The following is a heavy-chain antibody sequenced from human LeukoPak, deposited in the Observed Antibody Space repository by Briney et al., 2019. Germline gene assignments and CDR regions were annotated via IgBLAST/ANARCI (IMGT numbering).Heavy chain of an antibody. CDR3: AKGFGELFRPPDY. V-gene: IGHV3-9*01. J-gene: IGHJ4*02. CDR2: ISWNSGSI. CDR1: GFTFDDYA. Sequence: PGRSLRLSCAASGFTFDDYAMPWVRHAPGKGLEWVSGISWNSGSIGYADSVKGRFTISRDNAKNSLYLQMNSLRAEDTALYYCAKGFGELFRPPDYWGQGTLVTVSS. D-gene: IGHD3-10*01.